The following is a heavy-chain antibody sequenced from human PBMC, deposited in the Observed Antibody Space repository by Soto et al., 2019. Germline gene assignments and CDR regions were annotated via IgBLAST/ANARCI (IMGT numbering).Heavy chain of an antibody. D-gene: IGHD6-13*01. CDR1: GFTFSSYE. J-gene: IGHJ3*02. V-gene: IGHV3-48*03. CDR3: AREVGSSWYVAFDI. CDR2: ISSSGSTI. Sequence: GGSLRLSCAASGFTFSSYEMNWVRQAPGKGLEWVSYISSSGSTIYYADSVKGRFTISRDNAKNSLYLQMNSLRAEDTAVYYCAREVGSSWYVAFDIWGQGTMVTVSS.